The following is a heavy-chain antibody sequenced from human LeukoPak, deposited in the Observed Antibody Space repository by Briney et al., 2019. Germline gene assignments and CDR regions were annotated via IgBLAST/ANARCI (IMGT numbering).Heavy chain of an antibody. Sequence: ASVKVCCKASGYTFTSYGISWVRQAPGQGLEWMGGISAYNGNTNYAQKLQGRVTMTTDTSTSTAYMELRSLRSDDTAVYYCARDRTYDDYYDSSGYYNWFDPWGQGTLVTVSS. V-gene: IGHV1-18*01. CDR3: ARDRTYDDYYDSSGYYNWFDP. CDR1: GYTFTSYG. D-gene: IGHD3-22*01. J-gene: IGHJ5*02. CDR2: ISAYNGNT.